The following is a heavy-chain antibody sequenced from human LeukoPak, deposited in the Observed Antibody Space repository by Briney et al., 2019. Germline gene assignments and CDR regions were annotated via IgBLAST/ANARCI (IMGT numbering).Heavy chain of an antibody. J-gene: IGHJ4*02. CDR3: ARAVVVPAAIGRGYYFDY. CDR1: GYTFTGYY. CDR2: INPNSGGT. D-gene: IGHD2-2*02. Sequence: ASVKVSCKASGYTFTGYYMHWVRQAPGQGLEWMGWINPNSGGTNYAQKFQGRVTMTRDTSISTAYMELSRLRSDDTAVYYCARAVVVPAAIGRGYYFDYWAREPWSPSPQ. V-gene: IGHV1-2*02.